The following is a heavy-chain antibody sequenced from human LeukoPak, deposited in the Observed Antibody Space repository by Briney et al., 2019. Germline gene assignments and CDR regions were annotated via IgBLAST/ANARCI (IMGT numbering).Heavy chain of an antibody. J-gene: IGHJ4*02. CDR1: GGSFSGYY. Sequence: SETLSLTCAVYGGSFSGYYWSWIRQPPGKGLEWIGEINHSGSTNYNPSLKSRVTISVDTSNNQFSLKLSSVTAGDTAVYYCARGRGGNYYLYYFDYWGQGTLVTVSS. D-gene: IGHD1-26*01. CDR3: ARGRGGNYYLYYFDY. V-gene: IGHV4-34*01. CDR2: INHSGST.